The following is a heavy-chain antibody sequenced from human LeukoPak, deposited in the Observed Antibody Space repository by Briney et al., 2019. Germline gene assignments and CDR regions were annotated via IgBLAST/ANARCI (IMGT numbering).Heavy chain of an antibody. V-gene: IGHV4-38-2*01. CDR3: ARVDYSDSSTYPGNWYFDL. Sequence: PSETLSLTCAVSGYSISSDYYWGCIRQPPGKGLEWIGSIYHTGNTYYRPSLKSRITMSVDTSKNQFSLKLRSVTGADTAVYYCARVDYSDSSTYPGNWYFDLWGRGTLVTVSS. CDR1: GYSISSDYY. J-gene: IGHJ2*01. D-gene: IGHD3-22*01. CDR2: IYHTGNT.